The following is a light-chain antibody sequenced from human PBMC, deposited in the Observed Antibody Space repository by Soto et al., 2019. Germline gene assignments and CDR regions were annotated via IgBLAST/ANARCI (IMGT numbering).Light chain of an antibody. V-gene: IGKV1-39*01. CDR1: QSISSY. CDR2: AAS. J-gene: IGKJ1*01. CDR3: QQSYSTPWT. Sequence: DIQMTQSPSSLSASVGDRVTITCRASQSISSYLNWYQQKPGKAPKLLIYAASSLQSGVPSRFSGGGSWTDFTLTISSLQPEDFATYYCQQSYSTPWTFGQGTKVDIK.